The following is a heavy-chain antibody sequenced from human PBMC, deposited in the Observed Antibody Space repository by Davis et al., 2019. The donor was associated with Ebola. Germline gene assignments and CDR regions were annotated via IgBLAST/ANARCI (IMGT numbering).Heavy chain of an antibody. CDR1: GFIFGDYA. D-gene: IGHD6-6*01. V-gene: IGHV3-49*04. J-gene: IGHJ6*04. CDR2: IRSKGYGGKT. Sequence: GGSLRLSCTASGFIFGDYAMNWVRQAPGKGLEWVGFIRSKGYGGKTQYAASVKGRFTISRDDSKSIAYLQMNSLKTEDTAVYYCTRDLKQPRPSYYYGMDVWGKGTTVTVSS. CDR3: TRDLKQPRPSYYYGMDV.